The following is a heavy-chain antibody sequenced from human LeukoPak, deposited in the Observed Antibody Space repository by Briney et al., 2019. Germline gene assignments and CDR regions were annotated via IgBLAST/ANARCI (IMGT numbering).Heavy chain of an antibody. CDR1: GGSISSYD. D-gene: IGHD1-1*01. J-gene: IGHJ6*03. CDR3: ARARLGDNWNYYYMDV. V-gene: IGHV4-4*07. Sequence: SETLSLTCTVSGGSISSYDWSWIRQPAGKGLEWIGRIYTSGSTNYNPSLKSRVTMSVDTSKNQFSLKLSSVTAADTAVYYCARARLGDNWNYYYMDVWGKGTTVTVSS. CDR2: IYTSGST.